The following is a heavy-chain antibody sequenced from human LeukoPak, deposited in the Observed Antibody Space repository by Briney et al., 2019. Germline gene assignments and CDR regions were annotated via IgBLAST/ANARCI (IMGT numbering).Heavy chain of an antibody. V-gene: IGHV4-59*01. CDR2: IYYSGST. CDR1: GGSISSYY. Sequence: SETRSLTCTVSGGSISSYYWSWIRQPPGKGLEWIGYIYYSGSTNYNPSLKSRVTISVDTSKNQFSLKLSSVTAADTAVYYCARDLYDAFDIWGQGTMVTVSS. CDR3: ARDLYDAFDI. J-gene: IGHJ3*02.